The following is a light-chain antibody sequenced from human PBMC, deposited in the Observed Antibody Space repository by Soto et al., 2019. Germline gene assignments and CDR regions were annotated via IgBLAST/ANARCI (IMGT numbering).Light chain of an antibody. CDR3: QQSYTTPWT. V-gene: IGKV1-39*01. Sequence: DIQMTQSPSSLSASVGDRVTITYRASQSITSYLNWYQQKPGKAPQLLIYAASSLQSGVPSRFSGSGSVTDFTLTISSLQPEDFATYFCQQSYTTPWTFGQGTKVEVK. J-gene: IGKJ1*01. CDR2: AAS. CDR1: QSITSY.